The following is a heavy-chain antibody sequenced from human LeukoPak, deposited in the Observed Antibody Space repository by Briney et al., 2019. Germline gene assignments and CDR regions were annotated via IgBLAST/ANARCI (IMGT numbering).Heavy chain of an antibody. Sequence: GGSLRLSCASSGFTFSSYWMNWVRQAPGKGLEWVANIKKDGSEENYVDSVKGRFTISRDNAKNTLYLQMNSLRAEDTAVYYCAGGSGWLIDYWGQGTLVTVSS. CDR2: IKKDGSEE. V-gene: IGHV3-7*04. CDR3: AGGSGWLIDY. J-gene: IGHJ4*02. D-gene: IGHD6-19*01. CDR1: GFTFSSYW.